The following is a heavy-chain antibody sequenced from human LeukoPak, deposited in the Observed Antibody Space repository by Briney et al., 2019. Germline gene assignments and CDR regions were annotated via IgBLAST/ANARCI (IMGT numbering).Heavy chain of an antibody. CDR1: GGTFSSYA. V-gene: IGHV1-69*04. Sequence: EASVKVSCKSSGGTFSSYAINWVRQAPGQGLEWMGRIIPALGVANYAPTFQGRVTITADRSTTTVYMELSSLRSEDTAVYYCAKCHRREAQSYSCAFDIWGQGTMVTVSS. CDR2: IIPALGVA. J-gene: IGHJ3*02. D-gene: IGHD2-21*01. CDR3: AKCHRREAQSYSCAFDI.